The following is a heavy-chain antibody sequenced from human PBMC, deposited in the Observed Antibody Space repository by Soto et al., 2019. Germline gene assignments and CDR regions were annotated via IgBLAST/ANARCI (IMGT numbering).Heavy chain of an antibody. CDR2: IYTSGST. CDR3: ARAYSSSWYLKY. D-gene: IGHD6-13*01. V-gene: IGHV4-4*08. Sequence: PSETLSLTCTVSGGSISSYYWSWIRQPPGKGLEWIGYIYTSGSTNYNPSLKSRVTMSVDTSKNQFSLKLSSVTAADTAVYYCARAYSSSWYLKYWGQGTLVTVSS. CDR1: GGSISSYY. J-gene: IGHJ4*02.